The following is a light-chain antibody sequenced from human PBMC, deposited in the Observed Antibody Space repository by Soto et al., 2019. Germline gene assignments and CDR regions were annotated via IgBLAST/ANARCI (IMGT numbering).Light chain of an antibody. CDR3: SSYAGSNNLV. J-gene: IGLJ3*02. CDR2: EVS. Sequence: QSALTQPPSASGSPGQSVTISCTGTSSDVGGYNYVSWYQQHPGKAPKLMIYEVSKRPSGVPDRFSGSKSGNTASLTLSVLHAEDEADYYCSSYAGSNNLVFGGGTKLTVL. CDR1: SSDVGGYNY. V-gene: IGLV2-8*01.